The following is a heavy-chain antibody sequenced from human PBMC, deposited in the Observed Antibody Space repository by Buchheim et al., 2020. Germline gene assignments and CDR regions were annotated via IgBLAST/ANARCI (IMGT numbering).Heavy chain of an antibody. Sequence: EVQLVESGGGLVKPGGSLRLSCAASGFTFSSYSMNWVRQAPGKGLEWVSSISSSSSYIYYADSVKGRFTISRDNAKNSLYLQMNSLRAEDTAVYYCARDRRYYDSSGYYYGFDYWGQGTL. CDR1: GFTFSSYS. D-gene: IGHD3-22*01. V-gene: IGHV3-21*01. J-gene: IGHJ4*02. CDR2: ISSSSSYI. CDR3: ARDRRYYDSSGYYYGFDY.